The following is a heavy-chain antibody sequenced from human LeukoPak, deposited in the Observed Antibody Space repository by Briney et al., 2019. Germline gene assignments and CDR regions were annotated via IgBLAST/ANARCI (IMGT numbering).Heavy chain of an antibody. V-gene: IGHV3-21*01. CDR2: ISSSSSYI. CDR1: GVTFSSYS. Sequence: GGSLRLSCAASGVTFSSYSMNWVRQAPGKGRECVSSISSSSSYIYYADSVKGRFTISRDNAKNSLYLQMNSLRAEDTAVYYCARHVTMVRGVSLWGQGTLVTVSS. CDR3: ARHVTMVRGVSL. J-gene: IGHJ4*02. D-gene: IGHD3-10*01.